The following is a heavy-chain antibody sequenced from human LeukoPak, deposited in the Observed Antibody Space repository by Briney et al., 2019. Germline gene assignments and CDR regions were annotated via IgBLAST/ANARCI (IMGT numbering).Heavy chain of an antibody. V-gene: IGHV3-7*01. CDR2: IKQDGSEK. CDR3: ARSAATIHFDY. CDR1: GFTFSSYW. D-gene: IGHD5-12*01. Sequence: GGSLRLSCAASGFTFSSYWMSWVRQAPGKGLEWVANIKQDGSEKYYVDSVKGRFTISKDNAKNSLYLQMNSLRAEDTAVYYCARSAATIHFDYWGQGTLVTVSS. J-gene: IGHJ4*02.